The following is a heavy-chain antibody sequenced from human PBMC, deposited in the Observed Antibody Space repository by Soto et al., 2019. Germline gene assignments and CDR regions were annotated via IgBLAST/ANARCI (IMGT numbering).Heavy chain of an antibody. CDR3: ARDPGADYGIDF. V-gene: IGHV3-74*01. J-gene: IGHJ6*02. CDR1: GFTFSSYW. CDR2: INSDGSST. Sequence: PGGSLRLSCAASGFTFSSYWMHWVRQAPGKGLVWVSRINSDGSSTSYADSVKGRFTISRDNAKNTLYLQMNSLRAEDTAVYDCARDPGADYGIDFWGQGSTVTVSS. D-gene: IGHD1-1*01.